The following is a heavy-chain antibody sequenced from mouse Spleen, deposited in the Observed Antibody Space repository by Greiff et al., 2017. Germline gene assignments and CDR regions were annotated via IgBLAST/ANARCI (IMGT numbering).Heavy chain of an antibody. CDR3: ARGGLGFRYWYFDV. Sequence: VQLQQSGPELVKPGASVKIPCKASGYTFTDYNMDWVEQSHGKSLEWIGDINPNNGGTIYNQKFKGKATLTVDKSSSTAYMELRSLTSEDTAVYYCARGGLGFRYWYFDVWGAGTTVTVSS. D-gene: IGHD4-1*01. CDR1: GYTFTDYN. CDR2: INPNNGGT. J-gene: IGHJ1*01. V-gene: IGHV1-18*01.